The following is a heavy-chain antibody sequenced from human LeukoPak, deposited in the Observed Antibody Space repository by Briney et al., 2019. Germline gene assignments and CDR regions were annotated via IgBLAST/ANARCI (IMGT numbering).Heavy chain of an antibody. Sequence: PSETLSLTCTVSGGSISSYYWSWIRQPPGKGLEWIGYIYYSGSTNYNPSLKSRVTISVDTSKNQFSLKLSSVTAADTAVYYCARDTPPTGGYFDYWGQETLVTVSS. J-gene: IGHJ4*02. D-gene: IGHD7-27*01. CDR3: ARDTPPTGGYFDY. V-gene: IGHV4-59*01. CDR2: IYYSGST. CDR1: GGSISSYY.